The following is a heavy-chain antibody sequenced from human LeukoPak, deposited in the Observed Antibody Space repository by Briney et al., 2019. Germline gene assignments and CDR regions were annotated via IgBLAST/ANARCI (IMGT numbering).Heavy chain of an antibody. J-gene: IGHJ4*02. D-gene: IGHD6-19*01. CDR1: GGSVSSVNNY. CDR3: ARMRYSSGCFDY. Sequence: SETLSLTCAVSGGSVSSVNNYWTWMRQPPGKGLECIGYVSYSGGTRYSPSLQTRVTISGDTSKNQVSLKLNSVTAADTAIYYCARMRYSSGCFDYWGQGTPVSVSS. CDR2: VSYSGGT. V-gene: IGHV4-61*01.